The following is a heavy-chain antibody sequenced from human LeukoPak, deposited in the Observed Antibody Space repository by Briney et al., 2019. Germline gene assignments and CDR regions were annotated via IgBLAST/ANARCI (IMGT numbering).Heavy chain of an antibody. CDR3: AKAQEIDDILTGLFDY. CDR1: GFTFDDYA. CDR2: ISWNSGSI. Sequence: GGSLRLSCAASGFTFDDYAMHWVRQAPGKGLEWVSGISWNSGSIDYADSVKGRFTISRDNAKNSLYLQMNSLRAEDTALYYCAKAQEIDDILTGLFDYWGQGTLVTVSS. J-gene: IGHJ4*02. D-gene: IGHD3-9*01. V-gene: IGHV3-9*01.